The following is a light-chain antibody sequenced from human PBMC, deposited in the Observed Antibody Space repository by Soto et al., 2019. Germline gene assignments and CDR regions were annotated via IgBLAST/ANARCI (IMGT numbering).Light chain of an antibody. CDR1: QSVSSY. J-gene: IGKJ2*02. CDR3: QQRSNWPCT. V-gene: IGKV3-11*01. Sequence: EIGLTQSPATLSLSPGERATLSCRASQSVSSYLAWYQQKPGQAPRLLIYDASNRATGLPARFSVSGSGTDFTLTISCLVPEDFAVYYCQQRSNWPCTFGQGTKLEIK. CDR2: DAS.